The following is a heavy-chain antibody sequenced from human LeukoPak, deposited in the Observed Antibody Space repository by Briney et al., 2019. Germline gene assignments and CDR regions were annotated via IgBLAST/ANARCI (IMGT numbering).Heavy chain of an antibody. CDR1: GFSFSSYA. J-gene: IGHJ4*02. CDR2: TSNHGNDG. Sequence: GGSLRLSCTDSGFSFSSYAMHWVRQSPGKGLEWVAVTSNHGNDGFYADSVKGRFIISRDNSKKTLYLQMDSLRPEDTGVYYCTRDRGAMNDFDYWGQGTLVTVSS. D-gene: IGHD2-2*01. V-gene: IGHV3-30*01. CDR3: TRDRGAMNDFDY.